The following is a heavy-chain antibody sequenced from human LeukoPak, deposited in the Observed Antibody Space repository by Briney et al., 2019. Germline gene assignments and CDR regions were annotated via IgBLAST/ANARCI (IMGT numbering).Heavy chain of an antibody. CDR2: IHHSGST. CDR3: ARAGYSSRGWFDP. D-gene: IGHD6-13*01. V-gene: IGHV4-38-2*02. J-gene: IGHJ5*02. CDR1: GYYISSGCY. Sequence: SETLSLTCIVSGYYISSGCYWGWIRQPPGKGLEWIGSIHHSGSTYYNPSLKSRVTISVDTSKNQFSLKLSSVTAADTAVYYCARAGYSSRGWFDPWGQGTLVTVSS.